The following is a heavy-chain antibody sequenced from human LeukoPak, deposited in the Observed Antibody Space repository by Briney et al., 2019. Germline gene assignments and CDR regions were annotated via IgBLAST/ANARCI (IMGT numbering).Heavy chain of an antibody. J-gene: IGHJ4*02. D-gene: IGHD5-24*01. V-gene: IGHV1-46*01. CDR2: INPSGGST. Sequence: ASVEVSCKASGYTFTSCYMHWVRQAPGQGLEWMGIINPSGGSTSYAQKFQGRVTMTRDMSTSTVYMELSSLRSEDTAVYYCARDNGRDGYSRYWGQGTLVTVSS. CDR3: ARDNGRDGYSRY. CDR1: GYTFTSCY.